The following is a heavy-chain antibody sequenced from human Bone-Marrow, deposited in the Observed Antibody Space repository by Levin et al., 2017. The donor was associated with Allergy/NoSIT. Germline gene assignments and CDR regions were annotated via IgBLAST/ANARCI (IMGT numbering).Heavy chain of an antibody. V-gene: IGHV1-69*08. Sequence: SVKVSCEASGGTFSSYTVSWVRQAPGQGLEWMGSIMPHLDTINYAQKFQGRVTITADESTSTDYMDLSSLRSEDTALYYCARGGRGIWFDPWGQGPLVTVSS. J-gene: IGHJ5*02. CDR1: GGTFSSYT. CDR2: IMPHLDTI. CDR3: ARGGRGIWFDP. D-gene: IGHD1-1*01.